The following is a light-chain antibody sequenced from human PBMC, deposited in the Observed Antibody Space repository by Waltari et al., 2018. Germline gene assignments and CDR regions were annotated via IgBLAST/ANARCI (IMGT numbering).Light chain of an antibody. CDR3: QQSYSAPLA. Sequence: DTLMTQSPSSLSASVGDRVTITCRASQAISTYVNWYQQTPGMAPKLLIFYSSTLHRGVSSRFSGSGSGTEFTLTISNLQPDDFATYYCQQSYSAPLAFGGGTKLDI. CDR1: QAISTY. CDR2: YSS. J-gene: IGKJ4*01. V-gene: IGKV1-39*01.